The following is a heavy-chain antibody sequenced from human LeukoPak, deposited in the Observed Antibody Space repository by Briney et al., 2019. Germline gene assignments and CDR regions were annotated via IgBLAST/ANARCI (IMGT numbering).Heavy chain of an antibody. CDR1: GFTFSSYA. D-gene: IGHD7-27*01. V-gene: IGHV3-23*01. J-gene: IGHJ4*02. CDR2: ISGSGGST. Sequence: GGSLRLSCAASGFTFSSYAMSWVRQAPVKGLEWVSAISGSGGSTYYADSVKGRFTISRDNSKNTLYLQMNSLRAEDTAVYYCAKDTGARVAYYFDYWGQGTLVTVSS. CDR3: AKDTGARVAYYFDY.